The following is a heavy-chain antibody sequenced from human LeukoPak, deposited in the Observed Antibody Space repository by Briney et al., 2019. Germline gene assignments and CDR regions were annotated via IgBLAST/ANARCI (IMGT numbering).Heavy chain of an antibody. Sequence: GGSLRLSCAASGFTFSSYGMHWVRQAPGKGLEWVAVIWYDGSNKYYADSVKGRFTISRDNSKNTLYLQMNSLRAEDTAVYYCARRYSSGRSDAFDIWGQGTMVAVSS. CDR2: IWYDGSNK. D-gene: IGHD6-19*01. V-gene: IGHV3-33*01. CDR1: GFTFSSYG. CDR3: ARRYSSGRSDAFDI. J-gene: IGHJ3*02.